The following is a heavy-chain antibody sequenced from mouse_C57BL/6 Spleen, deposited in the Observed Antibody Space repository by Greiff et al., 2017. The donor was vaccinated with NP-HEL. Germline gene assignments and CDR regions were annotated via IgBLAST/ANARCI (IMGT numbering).Heavy chain of an antibody. CDR3: ARFYYGSSDWYFEV. V-gene: IGHV1-18*01. D-gene: IGHD1-1*01. CDR2: INPNNGGT. Sequence: EVQLQQSGPELVKPGASVKIPCKASGYTFTDYNMDWVKQSHGKSLEWIGDINPNNGGTIYNQKFKGKATLTVDKSSSTAYMELRSLTSEDTAVYYCARFYYGSSDWYFEVWGTGTTVTVAS. CDR1: GYTFTDYN. J-gene: IGHJ1*03.